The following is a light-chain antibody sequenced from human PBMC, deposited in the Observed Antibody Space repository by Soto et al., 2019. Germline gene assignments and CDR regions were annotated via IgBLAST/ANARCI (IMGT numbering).Light chain of an antibody. Sequence: VLTQSPAILSLSPGERATLSCRASQSVSNYLDWYQQRPGQAPRLLIYDSSNRATGVPARFSASGSGTDFTLTISCLEPEDVAVYYCQQRRVWPLTFGGGTKVEIK. CDR1: QSVSNY. J-gene: IGKJ4*01. CDR3: QQRRVWPLT. CDR2: DSS. V-gene: IGKV3-11*01.